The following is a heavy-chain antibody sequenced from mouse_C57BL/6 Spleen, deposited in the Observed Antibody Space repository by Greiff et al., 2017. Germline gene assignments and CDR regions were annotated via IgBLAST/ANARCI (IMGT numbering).Heavy chain of an antibody. V-gene: IGHV1-72*01. D-gene: IGHD2-3*01. CDR3: TRDGPYAMDY. CDR1: GYTFTSSW. Sequence: VQLLQSGAELVKPGASVKLSCKASGYTFTSSWMHWVKQRPGRGLEWIGRIYPNSGGTKYNEKFKSKATLTADKPSSTAYMQLSSLTSEDSAVYYCTRDGPYAMDYWGQGTSVTVSS. CDR2: IYPNSGGT. J-gene: IGHJ4*01.